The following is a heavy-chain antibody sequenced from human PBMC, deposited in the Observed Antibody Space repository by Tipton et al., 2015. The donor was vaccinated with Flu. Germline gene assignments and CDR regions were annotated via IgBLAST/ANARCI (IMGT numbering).Heavy chain of an antibody. V-gene: IGHV3-53*01. CDR1: GFNVSSNY. CDR2: IYSGGST. Sequence: GSLRLSCAASGFNVSSNYMSWVRQAPGKGLEWFSVIYSGGSTYYADSVKGRITISRDNSKNTLYLQMNSLRAEDTAVYYCARWGFDAFDIWGQGTMVTVAS. CDR3: ARWGFDAFDI. D-gene: IGHD7-27*01. J-gene: IGHJ3*02.